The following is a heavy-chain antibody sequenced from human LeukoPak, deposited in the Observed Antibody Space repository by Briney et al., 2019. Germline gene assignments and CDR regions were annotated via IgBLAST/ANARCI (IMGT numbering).Heavy chain of an antibody. CDR3: ARQVDEYYFDY. CDR2: IYPGDSDT. V-gene: IGHV5-51*01. J-gene: IGHJ4*02. CDR1: GYSFTNFW. Sequence: GESLKISCKGSGYSFTNFWIGWVRQMPGKGLEWMGIIYPGDSDTRYSPSFQGQVTISADKSITTAYLHWSSLKVSDTAMYYCARQVDEYYFDYWGQGTLVTVSS.